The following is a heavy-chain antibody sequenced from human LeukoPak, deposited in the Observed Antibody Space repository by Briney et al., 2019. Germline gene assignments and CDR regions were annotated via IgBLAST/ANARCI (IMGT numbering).Heavy chain of an antibody. D-gene: IGHD6-19*01. J-gene: IGHJ4*02. CDR2: IYSSGIT. Sequence: SETLSLTCTVYGGSISNYYWNWIRQPAGKGLEWIGRIYSSGITSHNPPLKGRVTLSVDTSKNQISLKLSSVTAADTAVYFCARDQGGYSSGLSFDNWGQGTLVTVSS. CDR1: GGSISNYY. CDR3: ARDQGGYSSGLSFDN. V-gene: IGHV4-4*07.